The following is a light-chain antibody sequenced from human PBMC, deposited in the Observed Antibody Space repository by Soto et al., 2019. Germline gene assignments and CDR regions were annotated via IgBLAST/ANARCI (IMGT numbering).Light chain of an antibody. CDR1: QSLSSS. J-gene: IGKJ1*01. V-gene: IGKV3-20*01. CDR2: GAS. CDR3: HHYET. Sequence: PGERATLSCRASQSLSSSLAWYQQKPGQAPRLLMYGASIRAAGVPDRFSGSGSGTEFTLTISRLEPEDFTVYYCHHYETFGQGTKVDIK.